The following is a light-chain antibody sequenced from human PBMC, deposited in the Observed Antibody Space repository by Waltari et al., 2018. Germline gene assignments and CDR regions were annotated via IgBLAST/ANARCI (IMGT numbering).Light chain of an antibody. J-gene: IGKJ2*01. CDR3: QQYGSSPMYT. V-gene: IGKV3-20*01. Sequence: EIVLTQSPGTLSLSPGERATLSCRASQSVSSSYLAWYQQKPGQAPRLLIDGASSRATGITDRFRCSGSGTDFTLTISRLEPEDFAVYYCQQYGSSPMYTFGQGTKLEI. CDR1: QSVSSSY. CDR2: GAS.